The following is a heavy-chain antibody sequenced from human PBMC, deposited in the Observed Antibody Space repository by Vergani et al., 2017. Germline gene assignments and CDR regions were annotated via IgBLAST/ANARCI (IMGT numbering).Heavy chain of an antibody. V-gene: IGHV4-59*11. CDR2: IHYSENT. D-gene: IGHD3-10*01. CDR3: GRVADFYGLGSRLLDL. CDR1: FDSIRNLY. Sequence: QVQLQESGPGLVKSSETLSLTCSVSFDSIRNLYCNWIRQPPGKGLEWIESIHYSENTNYNPSLKTRVTISVDTSKNQFSLTLTSVTAADTAVYYCGRVADFYGLGSRLLDLWGQGILVTVSS. J-gene: IGHJ5*02.